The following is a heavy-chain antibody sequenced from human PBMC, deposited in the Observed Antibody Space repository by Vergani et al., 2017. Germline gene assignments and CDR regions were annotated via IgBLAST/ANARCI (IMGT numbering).Heavy chain of an antibody. Sequence: QVQLVQSGAEVKKPGASVKVSCKASGYTFTSYYMHWVRQAPGQGLEWMGIIDPSGGSTSHAQKFQGRVTMTRDTSTSTVYMELSSLRSDDTAVYYCAREQWLPIDYFDYWGQGTLVTVSS. J-gene: IGHJ4*02. D-gene: IGHD6-19*01. CDR3: AREQWLPIDYFDY. CDR2: IDPSGGST. V-gene: IGHV1-46*01. CDR1: GYTFTSYY.